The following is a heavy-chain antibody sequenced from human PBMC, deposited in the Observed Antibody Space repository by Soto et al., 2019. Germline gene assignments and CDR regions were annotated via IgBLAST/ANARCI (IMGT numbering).Heavy chain of an antibody. V-gene: IGHV3-30*18. CDR3: AKGRDSTLLRWQYFDN. J-gene: IGHJ4*02. Sequence: PGGSLRLSCAVSGFTFSLYGMHWVRQAPGKGLEWVAFISYEGRNKYYADSVKGRFTLSRDNSKNTLSLQMECLRPEDTAVYYCAKGRDSTLLRWQYFDNWGQGTQVTVSS. CDR1: GFTFSLYG. CDR2: ISYEGRNK. D-gene: IGHD4-17*01.